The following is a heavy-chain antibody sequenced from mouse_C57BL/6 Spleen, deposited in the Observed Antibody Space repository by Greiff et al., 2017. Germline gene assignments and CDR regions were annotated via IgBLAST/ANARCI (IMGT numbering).Heavy chain of an antibody. D-gene: IGHD4-1*01. J-gene: IGHJ3*01. V-gene: IGHV5-12*01. CDR2: ISNGGGST. CDR3: ARELLAY. Sequence: LVESGGGLVQPGGSLKLSCAASGFTFSDYYMYWVRQTPEKRLEWVAYISNGGGSTYYPDTVKGRFTISRDNAKNTLYLQMSRLKSEDTAMYYCARELLAYWGQGTLVTVSA. CDR1: GFTFSDYY.